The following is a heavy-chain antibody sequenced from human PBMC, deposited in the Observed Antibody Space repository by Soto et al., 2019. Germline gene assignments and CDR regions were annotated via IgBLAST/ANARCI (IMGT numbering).Heavy chain of an antibody. CDR2: IYHSGST. V-gene: IGHV4-30-2*01. CDR3: ARASSWGFYYYYYGMDV. CDR1: GGSISSGGYS. D-gene: IGHD6-13*01. Sequence: SETLSLTCAVSGGSISSGGYSWSWIRLPPGKGLEWIGYIYHSGSTYYNPSLKSRVTISVDRSKNQFSLKLSSVTAADTAVYYCARASSWGFYYYYYGMDVWGQGTTVTVSS. J-gene: IGHJ6*02.